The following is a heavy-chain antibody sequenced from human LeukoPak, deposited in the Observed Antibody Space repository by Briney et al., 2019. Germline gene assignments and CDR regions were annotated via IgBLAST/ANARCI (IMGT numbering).Heavy chain of an antibody. Sequence: PSQTLSLTCTVSGGSISSGEYFWSWIRQPPGKGLEWIGCIYYSGSTYYNPSLKSRLTISVDTSKNQFSLKLISVTAADAAVYYCARLFSGSYFRRYYFDYWGQGTLVTVSS. CDR3: ARLFSGSYFRRYYFDY. J-gene: IGHJ4*02. CDR2: IYYSGST. V-gene: IGHV4-30-4*01. D-gene: IGHD1-26*01. CDR1: GGSISSGEYF.